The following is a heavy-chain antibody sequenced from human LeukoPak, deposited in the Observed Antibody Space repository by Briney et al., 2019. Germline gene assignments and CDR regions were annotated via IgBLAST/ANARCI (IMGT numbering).Heavy chain of an antibody. D-gene: IGHD2/OR15-2a*01. V-gene: IGHV1-3*01. Sequence: KFQGRVTFTRDTGASTAYMEVGSLRSEDTALYYCARSSNIPFDYWGQGTLVTVSS. CDR3: ARSSNIPFDY. J-gene: IGHJ4*02.